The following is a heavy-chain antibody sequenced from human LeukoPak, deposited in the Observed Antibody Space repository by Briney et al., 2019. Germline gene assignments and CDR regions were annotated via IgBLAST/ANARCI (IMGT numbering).Heavy chain of an antibody. Sequence: ASVKVSCKVSGYTLTDLSMHWVRQAPGKGLEWVGGFGPEDGETIYAQKFQGRVTMTEDTSTDTAYMELSSLRSEDTAVYYCATANGVWGGFDYWGQGTLVTVSS. D-gene: IGHD2-8*01. V-gene: IGHV1-24*01. J-gene: IGHJ4*02. CDR3: ATANGVWGGFDY. CDR2: FGPEDGET. CDR1: GYTLTDLS.